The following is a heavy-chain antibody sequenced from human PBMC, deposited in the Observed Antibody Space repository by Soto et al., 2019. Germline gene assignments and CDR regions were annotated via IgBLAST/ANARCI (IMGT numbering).Heavy chain of an antibody. CDR3: ARVTGSAPPRFDY. D-gene: IGHD3-10*01. Sequence: ESGGGLVQPGGSLRLSCAASGFTFSSYSMNWVRQAPGKGLEWVSYISSSSSTIYYADSVKGRFTISRDNAKNSLYLQMRSLRDEDTSVYYCARVTGSAPPRFDYWGQGTLVTVPS. J-gene: IGHJ4*02. V-gene: IGHV3-48*02. CDR1: GFTFSSYS. CDR2: ISSSSSTI.